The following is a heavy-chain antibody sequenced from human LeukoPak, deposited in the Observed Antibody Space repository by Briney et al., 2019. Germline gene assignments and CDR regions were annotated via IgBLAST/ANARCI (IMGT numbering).Heavy chain of an antibody. CDR1: GFTFSSYA. Sequence: GRSLRLSCAASGFTFSSYAMHWVRQAPGKGLEWVAVISYDGSNKYYADSVKGRFTISRDNSKNTLYLQMNSLRAEDTAVYYCARARGDVWGQGTTVTVSS. CDR3: ARARGDV. J-gene: IGHJ6*02. CDR2: ISYDGSNK. V-gene: IGHV3-30*04.